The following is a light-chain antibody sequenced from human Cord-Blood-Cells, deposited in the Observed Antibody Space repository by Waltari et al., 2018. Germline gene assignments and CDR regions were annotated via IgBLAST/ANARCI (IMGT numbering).Light chain of an antibody. CDR2: RNN. CDR1: SPHNWRNS. J-gene: IGLJ2*01. CDR3: AAWDDSLSGVV. V-gene: IGLV1-47*01. Sequence: QAVLPQPPSASATPGQRVTIPCSGCSPHNWRNSVYWYQQLPGTAPKRLIDRNNQRPSGVPDRFSGSKSGTSASLAISGLRSEDEADYYCAAWDDSLSGVVFGGGTKLTVL.